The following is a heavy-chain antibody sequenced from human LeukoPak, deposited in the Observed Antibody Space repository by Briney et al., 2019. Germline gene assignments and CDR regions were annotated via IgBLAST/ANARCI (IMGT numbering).Heavy chain of an antibody. Sequence: GASVKVSCKASGYTFTNYDINWVRQATGQGLEWMGWMNPNSGNTGYAQKFQGRVTITRNTSISTAYMELSSLRSEDTAVYYCARENCSSTTCYGGPLDYWGQGTLVTVSS. D-gene: IGHD2-2*01. CDR3: ARENCSSTTCYGGPLDY. CDR2: MNPNSGNT. CDR1: GYTFTNYD. V-gene: IGHV1-8*03. J-gene: IGHJ4*02.